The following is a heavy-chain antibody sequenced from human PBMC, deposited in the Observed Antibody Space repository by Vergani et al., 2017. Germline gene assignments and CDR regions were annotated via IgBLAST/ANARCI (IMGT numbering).Heavy chain of an antibody. Sequence: QVQLQESGPGLVKPPGTLSLTCAVSGYSISSNNCWTWVRQPPGKGLEWVGEICHTEDSKYSPSLKSRVTVSVDESRNLFSLGLNSVTAADTAVYYCATIGYRRWGYYFDYWGQGILVTVSS. J-gene: IGHJ4*02. CDR3: ATIGYRRWGYYFDY. D-gene: IGHD2-2*02. CDR2: ICHTEDS. V-gene: IGHV4-4*03. CDR1: GYSISSNNC.